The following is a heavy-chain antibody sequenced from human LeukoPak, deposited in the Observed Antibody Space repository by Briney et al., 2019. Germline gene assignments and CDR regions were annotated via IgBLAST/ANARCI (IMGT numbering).Heavy chain of an antibody. CDR1: GYTFTSYD. J-gene: IGHJ6*03. CDR2: MNTNSGNT. CDR3: ATQSSTRDYYYYYMDV. V-gene: IGHV1-8*01. Sequence: ASVTLSCTASGYTFTSYDINWVRQAPGQGLEWMGWMNTNSGNTGYAQKFKGRVTMTRNTSISTAYMELSSLRSEDTAVYYCATQSSTRDYYYYYMDVWGKGTTVTVSS. D-gene: IGHD2-2*01.